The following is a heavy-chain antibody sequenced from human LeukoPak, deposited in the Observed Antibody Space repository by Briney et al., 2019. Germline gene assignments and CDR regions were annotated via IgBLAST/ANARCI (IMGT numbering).Heavy chain of an antibody. Sequence: GESLKISCKGSGYSFTSYWIGWVRQMPGKGLGGMWIIYPGDSDTRCSPSFQGQVPISDHKSISTAYLQWSSLKDSDTAMYYCARDYYGSGSYYRFFDYWGQGTLVTVSS. CDR3: ARDYYGSGSYYRFFDY. CDR2: IYPGDSDT. V-gene: IGHV5-51*01. J-gene: IGHJ4*02. D-gene: IGHD3-10*01. CDR1: GYSFTSYW.